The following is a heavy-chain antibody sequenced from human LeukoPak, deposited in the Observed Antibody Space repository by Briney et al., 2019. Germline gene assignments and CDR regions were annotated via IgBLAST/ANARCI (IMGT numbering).Heavy chain of an antibody. D-gene: IGHD3-22*01. Sequence: ARGSLRLSCTVSGFTVGSNSMSWVSQAPGKGLEWVSFIYSGGNTHNSDSVKGRFTISRDNSKNTLYLQMNTLRAEDTAVYYCARRAGDYSHPYDYWGQGTLVTVSS. CDR1: GFTVGSNS. J-gene: IGHJ4*02. CDR3: ARRAGDYSHPYDY. V-gene: IGHV3-53*01. CDR2: IYSGGNT.